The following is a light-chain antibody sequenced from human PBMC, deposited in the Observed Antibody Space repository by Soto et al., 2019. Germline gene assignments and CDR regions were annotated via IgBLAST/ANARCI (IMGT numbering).Light chain of an antibody. V-gene: IGLV2-23*02. CDR1: SRDVGSYDL. J-gene: IGLJ2*01. CDR2: DVT. CDR3: CSYAGTFTPVV. Sequence: QSALTQPASVSGSPGQSITISCTGTSRDVGSYDLVSWYQQHPGKAPKLMIYDVTARPSGVPDRFSASKSGNTASLTISGLQAEDEADYYCCSYAGTFTPVVFGGGTKLTVL.